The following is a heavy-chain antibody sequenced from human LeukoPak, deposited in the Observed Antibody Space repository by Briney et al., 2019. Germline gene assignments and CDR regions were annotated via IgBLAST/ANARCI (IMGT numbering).Heavy chain of an antibody. CDR1: GYSFTTYG. CDR3: ARDFCSSTSCYFDS. Sequence: ASVKVSCKASGYSFTTYGITWVRQAPGQGLEWMGWISAFNGNTNYAQKLQGRVTMTTDTSTSTAYMELRSLRSDDAALYYCARDFCSSTSCYFDSWGQGTLVTVSS. D-gene: IGHD2-2*01. V-gene: IGHV1-18*01. CDR2: ISAFNGNT. J-gene: IGHJ4*02.